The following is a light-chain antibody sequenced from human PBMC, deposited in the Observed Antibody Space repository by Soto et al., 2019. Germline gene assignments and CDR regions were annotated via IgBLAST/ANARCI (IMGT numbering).Light chain of an antibody. CDR1: QDIRNY. J-gene: IGKJ1*01. CDR3: QQYVNYPRT. V-gene: IGKV1-16*02. Sequence: DIQMTQSPSSLSASVGDRITITCRASQDIRNYLAWSQQKPGKAPKSLIHAASTLQPGVPSKFSGSGSGTDFTLTISSLQPEDFATYYCQQYVNYPRTFGQGTTVEIK. CDR2: AAS.